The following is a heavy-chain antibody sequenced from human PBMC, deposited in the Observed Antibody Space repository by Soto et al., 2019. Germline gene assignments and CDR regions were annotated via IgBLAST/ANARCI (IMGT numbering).Heavy chain of an antibody. CDR2: INHSGST. J-gene: IGHJ4*02. D-gene: IGHD3-16*01. CDR3: ARGFRKKYYGAGSSYFDY. V-gene: IGHV4-34*01. CDR1: GGSFSGYY. Sequence: SETLSLTCAVYGGSFSGYYWSWIRQPPGKGLEWIGEINHSGSTNYNPSLKSRVTISVDTSKDQFSLKLSSVTAADTAVYYCARGFRKKYYGAGSSYFDYWGQGTLVTVSS.